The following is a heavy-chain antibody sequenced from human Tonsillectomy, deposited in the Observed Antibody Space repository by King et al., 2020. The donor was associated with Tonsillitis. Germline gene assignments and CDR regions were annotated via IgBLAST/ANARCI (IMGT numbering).Heavy chain of an antibody. CDR1: GGSISTGGYF. D-gene: IGHD2-15*01. CDR2: IYYSGST. J-gene: IGHJ4*02. Sequence: QLQESGPGLMRPSQTLSLTCTVSGGSISTGGYFWSWIRQNQGKGLEWIGYIYYSGSTYYNPSLKSRVTISVDTSKNQFSLKVRSVTAADTAVYYCAGSGAIFDYWGQGTLVTVSS. V-gene: IGHV4-31*03. CDR3: AGSGAIFDY.